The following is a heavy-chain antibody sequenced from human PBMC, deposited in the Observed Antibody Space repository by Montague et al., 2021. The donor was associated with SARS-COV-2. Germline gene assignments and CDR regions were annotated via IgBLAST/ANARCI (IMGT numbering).Heavy chain of an antibody. Sequence: SLSLSLSASGFPFSSYAMHWVRQAPGKGLEWVAFISYDGSNKYYADSVKGRFTISRDNSKNTLYLQMNSLRAEDTAVYYCARETLMYGTSGWSLDDWGQGTLVTVSS. CDR3: ARETLMYGTSGWSLDD. D-gene: IGHD6-19*01. CDR1: GFPFSSYA. J-gene: IGHJ4*02. CDR2: ISYDGSNK. V-gene: IGHV3-30*04.